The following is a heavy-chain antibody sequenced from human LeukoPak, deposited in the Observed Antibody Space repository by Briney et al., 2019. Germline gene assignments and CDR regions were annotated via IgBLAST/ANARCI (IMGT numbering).Heavy chain of an antibody. Sequence: SETLSLTCTVSGGSISSYYWSWIRQPPGKGLEWIGYIYYSGSTNYNPSLKSRVTISVDTSKNQFSLKLSSVTAADTAVYYCARDRVSLRRELLPYYYYYMDVWGKGTTVTVSS. V-gene: IGHV4-59*01. CDR2: IYYSGST. CDR1: GGSISSYY. J-gene: IGHJ6*03. D-gene: IGHD1-26*01. CDR3: ARDRVSLRRELLPYYYYYMDV.